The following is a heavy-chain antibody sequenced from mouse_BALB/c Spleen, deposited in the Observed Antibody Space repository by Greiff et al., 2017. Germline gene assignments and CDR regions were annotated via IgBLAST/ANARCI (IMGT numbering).Heavy chain of an antibody. CDR1: GFTFTDYY. CDR3: ARDIDDYDGAY. D-gene: IGHD2-4*01. J-gene: IGHJ4*01. CDR2: IRNKANGYTT. V-gene: IGHV7-3*02. Sequence: EVQGVESGGGLVQPGVSLRLSCATSGFTFTDYYMSWVRQPPGKALEWLGFIRNKANGYTTEYSASVKGRFTISRDNSQSILYLQMNTLRAEDSATYYCARDIDDYDGAYWGQGTSVTVSS.